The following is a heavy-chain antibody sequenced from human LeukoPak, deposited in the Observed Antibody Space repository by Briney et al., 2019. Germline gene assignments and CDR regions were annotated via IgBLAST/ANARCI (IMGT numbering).Heavy chain of an antibody. J-gene: IGHJ4*02. CDR1: GYTFTTSW. V-gene: IGHV5-51*01. D-gene: IGHD5-24*01. CDR3: ARLRAERSPTDY. CDR2: IYPGDSDT. Sequence: TGESLKISCKGSGYTFTTSWIGWVRQLPGKGLEWMGIIYPGDSDTRYSPSFQGQVTISADKSISTAYLQWSSLKASDTAMYYCARLRAERSPTDYWGQGTLVTVSS.